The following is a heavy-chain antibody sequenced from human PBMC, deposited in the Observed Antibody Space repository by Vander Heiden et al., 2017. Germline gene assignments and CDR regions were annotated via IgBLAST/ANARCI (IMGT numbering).Heavy chain of an antibody. V-gene: IGHV3-15*07. J-gene: IGHJ3*02. CDR3: TTGGGYSAFDI. Sequence: EVQLVESGGGVVQPGRSVRLSWAVSVFSFTNSWMNCLSQATGKGLEWGGRIKSKAEGGATDYAAPVKGRFNISRDDAENTVYMQMNSLKSEDTAVYYCTTGGGYSAFDIWGQGTMVTVSS. D-gene: IGHD1-26*01. CDR2: IKSKAEGGAT. CDR1: VFSFTNSW.